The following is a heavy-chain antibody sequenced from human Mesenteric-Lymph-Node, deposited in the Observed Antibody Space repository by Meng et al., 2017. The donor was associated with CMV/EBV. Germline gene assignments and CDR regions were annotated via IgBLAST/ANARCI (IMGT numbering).Heavy chain of an antibody. Sequence: YNFTRYAMNWVRQAPGQGREWMGWINTDTGNPTYAQGFTGRFVFSLDTSVSTAYLQISSLEAEDTAVYYCARPVGYCSDTSCYLAYWGQGTLVTVSS. J-gene: IGHJ4*02. CDR2: INTDTGNP. D-gene: IGHD2-2*01. V-gene: IGHV7-4-1*02. CDR3: ARPVGYCSDTSCYLAY. CDR1: YNFTRYA.